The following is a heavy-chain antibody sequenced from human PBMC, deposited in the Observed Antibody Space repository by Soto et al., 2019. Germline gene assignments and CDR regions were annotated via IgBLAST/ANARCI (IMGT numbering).Heavy chain of an antibody. V-gene: IGHV4-59*08. CDR2: IYYSGST. CDR3: ARHRITMVREALNWFDP. D-gene: IGHD3-10*01. CDR1: GGSISSYY. Sequence: SETLSLTCTVSGGSISSYYWSWIRQPPGKGLEWIGYIYYSGSTNYNPSLKSRVTISVDTSKNQFSLKLSSVTAADTAVYYCARHRITMVREALNWFDPWGQGTLVTVSS. J-gene: IGHJ5*02.